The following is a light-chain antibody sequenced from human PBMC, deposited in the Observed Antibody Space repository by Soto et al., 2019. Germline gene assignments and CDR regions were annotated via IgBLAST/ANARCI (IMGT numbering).Light chain of an antibody. Sequence: QSALTQPASVSGSPGQSITISCTGTSSDVGGYNYVSWYQQHTGKAPKLMIYDVSYRPSGVSNRFSGFKSGNTASLTISGLQAEDEADYYCSSYTSSSTVVFGGGTQLTVL. J-gene: IGLJ2*01. CDR3: SSYTSSSTVV. CDR2: DVS. V-gene: IGLV2-14*01. CDR1: SSDVGGYNY.